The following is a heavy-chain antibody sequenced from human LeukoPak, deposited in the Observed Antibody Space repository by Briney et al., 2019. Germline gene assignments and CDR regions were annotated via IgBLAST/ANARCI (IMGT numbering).Heavy chain of an antibody. CDR2: ISGRDGST. Sequence: GASLRLSCAASGFSFSNYAMSWVRQGPGQGLEWVSAISGRDGSTYYADSVKGRFTISRDTSKNTLYLQMNSLRAEDTAVYYCAKWGDYDVLTGYYASDYWGQGTLVTVSS. CDR1: GFSFSNYA. D-gene: IGHD3-9*01. CDR3: AKWGDYDVLTGYYASDY. J-gene: IGHJ4*02. V-gene: IGHV3-23*01.